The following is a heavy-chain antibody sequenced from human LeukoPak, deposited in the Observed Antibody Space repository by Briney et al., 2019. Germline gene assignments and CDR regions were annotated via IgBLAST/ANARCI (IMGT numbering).Heavy chain of an antibody. CDR1: GFTLSSNA. CDR3: AKDRTPPYYDFWSGYSTFDY. J-gene: IGHJ4*02. CDR2: ISGSGGST. V-gene: IGHV3-23*01. Sequence: GGSLRLSCAASGFTLSSNAMSWVRQAPGKGLEWVSAISGSGGSTYYADSVKGRFTISRDNSKNTLYLQMNSLRAEDTVVYYCAKDRTPPYYDFWSGYSTFDYWGQGTMVTVSS. D-gene: IGHD3-3*01.